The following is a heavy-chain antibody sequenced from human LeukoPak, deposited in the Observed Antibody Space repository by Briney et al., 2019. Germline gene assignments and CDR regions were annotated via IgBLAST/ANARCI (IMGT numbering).Heavy chain of an antibody. J-gene: IGHJ4*02. CDR3: AKEELRWLKVPVGYFDY. CDR2: ISYDGSNK. D-gene: IGHD4-23*01. CDR1: GFTFSSYA. Sequence: GGSLRLSCAASGFTFSSYAMHWVRQAPGKGLEWVAVISYDGSNKYYADSVKGRFTISRDNSKNTLYLQMNSLRAEDTAVYYCAKEELRWLKVPVGYFDYWGQGTLVTVSS. V-gene: IGHV3-30*04.